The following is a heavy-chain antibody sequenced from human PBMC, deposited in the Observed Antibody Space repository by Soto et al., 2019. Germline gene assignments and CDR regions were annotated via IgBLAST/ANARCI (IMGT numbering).Heavy chain of an antibody. CDR1: GGTFSSYA. V-gene: IGHV1-69*13. Sequence: SVKVSCKASGGTFSSYAIGWVRQAPGQGLEWMGGIIPIFGTANYAQKFQGRVTITADESTSTAYMELSSLRSEDTALYYCARDREYCSGGSCYNWFDPWSQGTLVTVSS. D-gene: IGHD2-15*01. CDR3: ARDREYCSGGSCYNWFDP. J-gene: IGHJ5*02. CDR2: IIPIFGTA.